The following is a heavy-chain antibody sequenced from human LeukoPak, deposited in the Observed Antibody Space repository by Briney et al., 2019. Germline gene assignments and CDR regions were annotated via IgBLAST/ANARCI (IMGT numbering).Heavy chain of an antibody. J-gene: IGHJ4*02. CDR2: ISGSGGST. CDR3: ARGTGAKRYYFDL. Sequence: PGGSLRLSCAASGFTFSSYAMSWVRQAPGKGLEWVSAISGSGGSTYYADSVKGRFTISRDNSKNTVHVQINSLRVDDTAVYYCARGTGAKRYYFDLWGQGVPVTVSS. V-gene: IGHV3-23*01. CDR1: GFTFSSYA.